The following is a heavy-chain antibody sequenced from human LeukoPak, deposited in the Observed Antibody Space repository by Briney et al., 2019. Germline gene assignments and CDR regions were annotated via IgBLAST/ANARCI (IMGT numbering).Heavy chain of an antibody. Sequence: SETLSLTCAVYGGSFSGYYWSWIRQPPGKGLEWIGEINHSGSTNYNPSLKSRVTISVDTSKNQFSLKLSSVTAADTAVYYCARQSYYDFWSGYRTHSFTYWGQGTLVTVSS. V-gene: IGHV4-34*01. CDR2: INHSGST. D-gene: IGHD3-3*01. J-gene: IGHJ4*02. CDR1: GGSFSGYY. CDR3: ARQSYYDFWSGYRTHSFTY.